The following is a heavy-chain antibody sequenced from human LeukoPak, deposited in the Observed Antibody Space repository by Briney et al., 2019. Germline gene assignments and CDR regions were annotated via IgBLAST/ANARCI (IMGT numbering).Heavy chain of an antibody. V-gene: IGHV1-46*01. Sequence: ASVKVSCKASGYTFTSYYMHWVRQAPGQGLEWMGIINPSGGSTSYAQKFQGRVTMTRDTSTSTVYMELSSLRSDDTAVYYCARTNVVVVAATGVWFDPWGQGTLVTVSS. CDR2: INPSGGST. J-gene: IGHJ5*02. CDR3: ARTNVVVVAATGVWFDP. D-gene: IGHD2-15*01. CDR1: GYTFTSYY.